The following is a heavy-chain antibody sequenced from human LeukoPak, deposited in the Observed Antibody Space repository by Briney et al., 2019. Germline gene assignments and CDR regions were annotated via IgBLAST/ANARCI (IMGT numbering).Heavy chain of an antibody. J-gene: IGHJ3*02. CDR2: IYYSGST. D-gene: IGHD3-22*01. V-gene: IGHV4-59*01. CDR1: GGSISSYY. Sequence: SETLSLTCTVSGGSISSYYWSWIRQPPGKGLEWIGYIYYSGSTNYNPSLKGRVTISVDTSKNQFSLKLSSVTAADTAVYYCARHATRWYDSSGYTAFDIWGQGTMVTVSS. CDR3: ARHATRWYDSSGYTAFDI.